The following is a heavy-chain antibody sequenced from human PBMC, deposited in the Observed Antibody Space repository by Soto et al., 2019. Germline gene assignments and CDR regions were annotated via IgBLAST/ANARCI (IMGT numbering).Heavy chain of an antibody. Sequence: QLHLVQSGAVVKKPGASVTVSCSASGYHVTAYYMHWVRQAPGRGLEWMGGINPATGAAKYTQTFQGRVTMAMATSTIAVFMELSGLTSEDTARFYCASGGGVGVAGSAAFDMWGQGTLVTVSS. CDR3: ASGGGVGVAGSAAFDM. D-gene: IGHD3-3*01. V-gene: IGHV1-2*02. J-gene: IGHJ3*02. CDR1: GYHVTAYY. CDR2: INPATGAA.